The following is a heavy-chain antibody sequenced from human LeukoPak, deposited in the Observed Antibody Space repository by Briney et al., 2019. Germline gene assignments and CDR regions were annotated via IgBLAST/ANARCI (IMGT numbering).Heavy chain of an antibody. J-gene: IGHJ4*02. CDR1: GFTFSNYW. D-gene: IGHD2-2*01. CDR2: IKQDGSEK. CDR3: ARLHPAAIGSVDY. Sequence: PGGSLRLSCAASGFTFSNYWMSWARQAPGKGLEWVATIKQDGSEKYSVDSVKGRFTISRDSARNSLYLQMNSLRAEDTAVYFCARLHPAAIGSVDYWGQGTLVTVSS. V-gene: IGHV3-7*01.